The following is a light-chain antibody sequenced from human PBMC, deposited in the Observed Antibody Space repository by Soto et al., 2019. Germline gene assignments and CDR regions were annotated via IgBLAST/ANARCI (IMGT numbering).Light chain of an antibody. CDR2: EVS. J-gene: IGLJ3*02. CDR1: SSDFGGYDY. CDR3: SSYTGSSTLWV. Sequence: QSALTQPASVSGSPGQSITISCTGTSSDFGGYDYVSWYQQHPGKAPKLMIYEVSNRPSGVSNRFSGSKSGNTASLTISGLQAEDEADYYCSSYTGSSTLWVFGGGTQLTVL. V-gene: IGLV2-14*01.